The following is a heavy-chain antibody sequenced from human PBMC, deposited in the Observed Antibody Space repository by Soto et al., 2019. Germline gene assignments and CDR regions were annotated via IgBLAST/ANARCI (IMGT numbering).Heavy chain of an antibody. Sequence: EVQLLESGGGLVQPGGSLRLSCAASGFTFSSYGMSWVRQAPGKGLEWVSGLSGSGGSTYYADSARGRFTISRNNPKNTLYLQMNSLRAEDTAVYYCAKDLGDGSGYYLGIFDIWGQGTMATVSS. V-gene: IGHV3-23*01. J-gene: IGHJ3*02. CDR3: AKDLGDGSGYYLGIFDI. CDR1: GFTFSSYG. CDR2: LSGSGGST. D-gene: IGHD3-22*01.